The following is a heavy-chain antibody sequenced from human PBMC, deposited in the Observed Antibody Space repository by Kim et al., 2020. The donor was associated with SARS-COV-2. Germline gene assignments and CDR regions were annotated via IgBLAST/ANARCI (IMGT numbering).Heavy chain of an antibody. V-gene: IGHV3-72*01. Sequence: GGSLRLSCAASGFTFSDHYIDWVRQAPGKGLEWIGRSRNKAKSYTTEYAASVKGRFTISRNDSKNSLYLQMSSLKTDDTALYYCIRVIGGSSYFDYWVRG. J-gene: IGHJ4*02. CDR2: SRNKAKSYTT. D-gene: IGHD1-26*01. CDR1: GFTFSDHY. CDR3: IRVIGGSSYFDY.